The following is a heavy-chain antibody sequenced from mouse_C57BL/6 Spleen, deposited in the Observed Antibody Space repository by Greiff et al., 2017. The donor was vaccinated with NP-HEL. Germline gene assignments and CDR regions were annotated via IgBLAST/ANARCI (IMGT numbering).Heavy chain of an antibody. CDR2: IYPGDGDT. Sequence: LQESGAELVKPGASVKISCKASGYAFSSYWMNWVKQRPGKGLEWIGQIYPGDGDTNYNGKFKGKATLTADKSSSTAYMQLSSLTSEDSAVYFCARGYYGSSYAMDYWGQGTSVTVSS. CDR3: ARGYYGSSYAMDY. D-gene: IGHD1-1*01. V-gene: IGHV1-80*01. CDR1: GYAFSSYW. J-gene: IGHJ4*01.